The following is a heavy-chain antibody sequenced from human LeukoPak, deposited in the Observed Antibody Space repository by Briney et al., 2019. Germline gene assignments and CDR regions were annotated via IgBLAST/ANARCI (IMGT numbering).Heavy chain of an antibody. Sequence: GESLKISCKGSGYSFTSYWIGWVRQMPGKGLEWMGIIYPGDSDTRYSPSFQGQVTISADKSISTAHLQWSSLKASDTAMHYCARHGALSPDYYYYYMDVWGKGTTVTVSS. J-gene: IGHJ6*03. CDR3: ARHGALSPDYYYYYMDV. D-gene: IGHD2-2*01. CDR2: IYPGDSDT. CDR1: GYSFTSYW. V-gene: IGHV5-51*01.